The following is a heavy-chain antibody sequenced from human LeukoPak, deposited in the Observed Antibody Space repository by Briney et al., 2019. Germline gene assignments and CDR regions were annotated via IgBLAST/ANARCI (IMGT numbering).Heavy chain of an antibody. V-gene: IGHV4-34*01. J-gene: IGHJ6*02. CDR2: INHSGST. CDR3: ARDHQQWLVSGYYYYGMDV. CDR1: GGSFSGYY. Sequence: SETLSLTCAVYGGSFSGYYWSWIRQPPGKGLEWSGEINHSGSTNYNPSLKSRVTILVDTSKNQFSLKLSSVTAADTAVYYCARDHQQWLVSGYYYYGMDVWGQGTTLTVSS. D-gene: IGHD6-19*01.